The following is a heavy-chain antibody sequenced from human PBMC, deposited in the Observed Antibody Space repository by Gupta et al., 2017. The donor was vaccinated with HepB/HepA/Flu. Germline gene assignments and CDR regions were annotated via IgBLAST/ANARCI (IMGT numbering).Heavy chain of an antibody. CDR2: ISHDGMRK. J-gene: IGHJ4*02. V-gene: IGHV3-30*18. Sequence: QVQLVESGGGVVQPGGSLRLSCAAPRLSFKDDDMEWVRQAPGKGLEWVAAISHDGMRKYYADSVRGRFTVSRDNSKRMLYLQMNSLTKEDTALYYCVNRTNWGQGTQVDVAS. CDR1: RLSFKDDD. D-gene: IGHD1-1*01. CDR3: VNRTN.